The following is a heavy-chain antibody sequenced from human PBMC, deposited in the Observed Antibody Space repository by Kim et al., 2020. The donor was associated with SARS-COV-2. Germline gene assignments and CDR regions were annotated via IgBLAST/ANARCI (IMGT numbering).Heavy chain of an antibody. CDR1: GGSFSGYY. J-gene: IGHJ5*02. CDR3: ARGPRIAAAVNWFDP. V-gene: IGHV4-34*01. Sequence: SETLSLTCAVYGGSFSGYYWSWIRQPPGKGLEWIGEINHSGSTNYNPSLKSRVTISVDTSKNQFSLKLSSVTAADTAVYYCARGPRIAAAVNWFDPWGQG. D-gene: IGHD6-13*01. CDR2: INHSGST.